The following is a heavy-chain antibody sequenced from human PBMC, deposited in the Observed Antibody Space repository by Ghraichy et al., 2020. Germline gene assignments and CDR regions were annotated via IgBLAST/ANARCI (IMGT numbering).Heavy chain of an antibody. CDR2: INHSGST. Sequence: SETLSLTCAVYGGSFSGYYWSWIRQPPGKGLEWIGEINHSGSTNYNPSLKSRVTISVDTSKNQFSLKLSSVTAADTAVYYCARGPRKYYDILTGYQYYGMDVWGQGTTVTVSS. CDR1: GGSFSGYY. CDR3: ARGPRKYYDILTGYQYYGMDV. V-gene: IGHV4-34*01. J-gene: IGHJ6*02. D-gene: IGHD3-9*01.